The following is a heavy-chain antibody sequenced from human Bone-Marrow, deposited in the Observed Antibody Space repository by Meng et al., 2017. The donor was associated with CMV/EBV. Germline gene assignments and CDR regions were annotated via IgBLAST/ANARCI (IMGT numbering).Heavy chain of an antibody. CDR2: INPNSGGT. CDR1: GYTFTGYY. CDR3: ARGHLEYQLPDMGYYYGMDV. V-gene: IGHV1-2*02. J-gene: IGHJ6*02. D-gene: IGHD2-2*01. Sequence: ASVKVSCKASGYTFTGYYMHWVRQAPGQGLEWMGWINPNSGGTNYAQKFQGRVTMTRDTSISTAYMELSRLRSDDTAVYYCARGHLEYQLPDMGYYYGMDVWGQGTTVTVSS.